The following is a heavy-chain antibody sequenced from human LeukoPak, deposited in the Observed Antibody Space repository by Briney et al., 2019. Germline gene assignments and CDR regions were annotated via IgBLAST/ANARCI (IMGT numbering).Heavy chain of an antibody. Sequence: PSQTLSLTCTVSGVSVSSGSYYWSWIRQPPGKGLEWIGYIYYSGSTNYTPSLKSRVTISVDTSQNQFSLKLSSVTAADTAVYYCARVGPGVPFDYWGQGTLVTVSS. CDR3: ARVGPGVPFDY. V-gene: IGHV4-61*01. J-gene: IGHJ4*02. D-gene: IGHD3-10*01. CDR2: IYYSGST. CDR1: GVSVSSGSYY.